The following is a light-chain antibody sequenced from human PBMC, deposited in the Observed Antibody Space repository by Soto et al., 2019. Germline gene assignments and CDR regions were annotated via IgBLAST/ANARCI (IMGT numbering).Light chain of an antibody. CDR1: QSVSSSN. CDR3: QQYGSSPPVT. V-gene: IGKV3-20*01. J-gene: IGKJ4*01. Sequence: EIVLTQSPGTLSLSAGERATLSCRASQSVSSSNLAWYQQKPGQAPRLLIFDASRRATGAPDRFSGSGSGTDLNLTITRLEPDDFAVSYCQQYGSSPPVTFGGGTKVEIK. CDR2: DAS.